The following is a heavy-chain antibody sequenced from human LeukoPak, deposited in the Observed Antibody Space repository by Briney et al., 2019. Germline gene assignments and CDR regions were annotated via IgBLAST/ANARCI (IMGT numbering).Heavy chain of an antibody. CDR3: AKNITYYFDY. CDR1: GFTFSSYA. Sequence: GGSLRLSCAASGFTFSSYAMSWVRQAPGKGLEWVSAISGSGAGTYYADSVKGRFTISRDNSKNTLHLQMNSLRAEDTAVYYCAKNITYYFDYWGQGTPVTVSS. V-gene: IGHV3-23*01. D-gene: IGHD1/OR15-1a*01. CDR2: ISGSGAGT. J-gene: IGHJ4*02.